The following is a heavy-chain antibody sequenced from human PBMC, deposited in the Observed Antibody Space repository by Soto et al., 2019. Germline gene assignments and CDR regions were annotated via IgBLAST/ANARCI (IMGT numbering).Heavy chain of an antibody. J-gene: IGHJ4*01. CDR1: GGSISSYF. CDR3: ARDTGSYYLGS. Sequence: QVQLLESGPGLVKPSETLSLTCTIYGGSISSYFWSWIRQPPGKGLEWIGYIHYSGTTVYSPSLKSRVTMSIDTAENQFTLNLTSVTAADTAVYYCARDTGSYYLGSWGQGGLVTVSS. D-gene: IGHD1-26*01. V-gene: IGHV4-59*01. CDR2: IHYSGTT.